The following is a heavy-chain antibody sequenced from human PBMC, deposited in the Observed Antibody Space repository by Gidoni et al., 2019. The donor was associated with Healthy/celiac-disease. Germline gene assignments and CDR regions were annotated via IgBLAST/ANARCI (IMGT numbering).Heavy chain of an antibody. D-gene: IGHD3-16*01. CDR3: ARYGDYPNPELLGEGWFDP. V-gene: IGHV4-31*03. CDR2: IYYSGIT. Sequence: QVQLQESGPGLVKPSQTLSLTCTVSGGSISRGGYYWSWIRQHPGKGLEWIGYIYYSGITYYNPSLKSRVTISVDTSKNQFSLKLSSVTAADTAVYYCARYGDYPNPELLGEGWFDPWGQGTLVTVSS. J-gene: IGHJ5*02. CDR1: GGSISRGGYY.